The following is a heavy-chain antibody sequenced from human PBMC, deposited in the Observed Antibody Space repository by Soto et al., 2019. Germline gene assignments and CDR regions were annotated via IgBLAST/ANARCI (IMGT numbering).Heavy chain of an antibody. CDR1: GFAVSANY. J-gene: IGHJ5*02. Sequence: VQLVESGGGLIKPGGSLRLSCAASGFAVSANYVSWVRQAPGKGLEWVSLIFTVRTTSYADPVKGRFTFSRDNSKKSLYLPMNSLRAEDAAVYYCTRVSSPLPDNVFDPWGPGTLVTVSS. V-gene: IGHV3-53*01. D-gene: IGHD6-6*01. CDR3: TRVSSPLPDNVFDP. CDR2: IFTVRTT.